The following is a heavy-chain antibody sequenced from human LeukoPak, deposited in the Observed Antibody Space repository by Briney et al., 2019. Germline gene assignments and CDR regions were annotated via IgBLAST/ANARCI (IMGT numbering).Heavy chain of an antibody. CDR2: ISYDGSNK. D-gene: IGHD3-22*01. CDR3: ANMVPRYYYDSSGYSDY. Sequence: PGGSLRLSCAASRFTFSSYGMHWVRQAPGKGLEWVAVISYDGSNKYYADSVKGRFTISRDNSKNTLYLQMNSLRAEDTAVYYCANMVPRYYYDSSGYSDYWGQGTLVTVSS. J-gene: IGHJ4*02. CDR1: RFTFSSYG. V-gene: IGHV3-30*18.